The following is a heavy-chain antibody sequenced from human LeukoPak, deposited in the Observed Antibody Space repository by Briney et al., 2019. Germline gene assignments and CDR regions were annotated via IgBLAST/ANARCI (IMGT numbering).Heavy chain of an antibody. CDR2: IWYDGSNK. CDR1: GFTFSSNG. V-gene: IGHV3-33*08. D-gene: IGHD6-19*01. J-gene: IGHJ4*02. Sequence: GRSLRLSCAASGFTFSSNGMHWVRQAPGKGLEWVAVIWYDGSNKYYADSVKGRFTISRDNSKNTLYLQMNSLRAEDTAVYYCARAEKIAVAGMGYYFDYWGQGTLVTVSS. CDR3: ARAEKIAVAGMGYYFDY.